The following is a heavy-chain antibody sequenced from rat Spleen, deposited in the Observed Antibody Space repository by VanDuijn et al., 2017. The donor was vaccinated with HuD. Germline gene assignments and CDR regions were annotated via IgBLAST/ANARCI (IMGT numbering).Heavy chain of an antibody. CDR2: ISTSGSRT. J-gene: IGHJ4*01. V-gene: IGHV5-25*01. Sequence: EVQLVESGGGLVQPGRSLKLSCAASGFTFSNYYMAWVRQAPKKGLEWVATISTSGSRTYYPDSVKGRFTISRDNAKSSLYLQMNSLKSEDTATYYCARMMYTTDGVMDAWGQGASVTVSS. D-gene: IGHD1-6*01. CDR3: ARMMYTTDGVMDA. CDR1: GFTFSNYY.